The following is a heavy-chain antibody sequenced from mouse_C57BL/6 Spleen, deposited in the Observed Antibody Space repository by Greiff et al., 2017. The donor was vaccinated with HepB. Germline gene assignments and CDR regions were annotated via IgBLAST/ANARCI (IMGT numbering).Heavy chain of an antibody. J-gene: IGHJ1*03. V-gene: IGHV3-6*01. CDR3: AREGVITTVVEGYFDV. Sequence: DVQLQESGPGLVKPSQSLSLTCSVTGYSITSGYYWNWIRQFPGNKLEWMGYISYDGSNNYNPSLKNRISITRDTSKNQFFLKLNSVTTEDTATYYCAREGVITTVVEGYFDVWGTGTTVTVSS. D-gene: IGHD1-1*01. CDR1: GYSITSGYY. CDR2: ISYDGSN.